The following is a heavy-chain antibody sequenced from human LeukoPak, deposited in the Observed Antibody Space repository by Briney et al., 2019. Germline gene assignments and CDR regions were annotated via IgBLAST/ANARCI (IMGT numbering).Heavy chain of an antibody. CDR3: ARDRAWNYFDY. CDR1: GFTFSRHG. Sequence: GGSLRLSCAPSGFTFSRHGMHWVRQAPGKGLEWVAIMSNDGSRKYYAHSVEGRFTISRDNSKNTLYLQMDSLRAEDTAVYYCARDRAWNYFDYWGQGTLVTVSS. CDR2: MSNDGSRK. D-gene: IGHD3-3*01. J-gene: IGHJ4*02. V-gene: IGHV3-30*03.